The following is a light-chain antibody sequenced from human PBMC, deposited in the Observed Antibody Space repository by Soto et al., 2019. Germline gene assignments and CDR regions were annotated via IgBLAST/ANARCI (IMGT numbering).Light chain of an antibody. J-gene: IGLJ2*01. V-gene: IGLV2-14*01. CDR3: SSYTSSSTRV. Sequence: QSALTQPASVSGSPGQSITISCTGTSSDVGGYNYVSWYQQHPGKAPKLMIYDVSNRPSGVSNRFSGSKSGNTASLTISGLQDEDEADYCCSSYTSSSTRVFGGGTQLTVL. CDR1: SSDVGGYNY. CDR2: DVS.